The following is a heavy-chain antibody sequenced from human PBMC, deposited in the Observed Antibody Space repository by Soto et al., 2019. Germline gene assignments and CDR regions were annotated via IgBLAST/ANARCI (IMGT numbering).Heavy chain of an antibody. Sequence: PSETLSLTCPVSGASITSYYWSWIRQPAGKGLEWIGRIYASGITNYNPSLKTRVTMSIDTSKNQFSLNLSSVTAADTAVYYCASAPSKPGEPIWDAFDFWGQGTMVTVSS. CDR1: GASITSYY. CDR3: ASAPSKPGEPIWDAFDF. V-gene: IGHV4-4*07. D-gene: IGHD1-26*01. J-gene: IGHJ3*01. CDR2: IYASGIT.